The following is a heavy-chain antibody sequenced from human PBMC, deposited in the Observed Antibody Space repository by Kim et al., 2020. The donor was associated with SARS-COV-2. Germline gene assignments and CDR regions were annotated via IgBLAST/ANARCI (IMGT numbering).Heavy chain of an antibody. Sequence: SETLSLTCTVSGDSISYYYCSWIRQPPGKGLEWIGYIYYSGSTNYNPSLKSRVTISVDTSTNQFSLELTSVTAADTAVYYCARSEGRSSWHPFAHWRQGT. V-gene: IGHV4-59*01. CDR2: IYYSGST. CDR1: GDSISYYY. D-gene: IGHD6-13*01. J-gene: IGHJ1*01. CDR3: ARSEGRSSWHPFAH.